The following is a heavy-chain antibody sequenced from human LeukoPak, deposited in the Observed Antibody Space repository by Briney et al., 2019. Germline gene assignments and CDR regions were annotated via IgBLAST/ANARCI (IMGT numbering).Heavy chain of an antibody. D-gene: IGHD3-22*01. CDR1: GFTYSTYA. Sequence: PGRSLRLSCAASGFTYSTYAMYWVRQAPGKGLEWVAVISYDESSKYFADSVKGRFTISRDNSKNTLYLLMNSLRAEDTAVYYCARERYDSRWYTFGSWGQGTLVTVSS. V-gene: IGHV3-30-3*01. J-gene: IGHJ4*02. CDR2: ISYDESSK. CDR3: ARERYDSRWYTFGS.